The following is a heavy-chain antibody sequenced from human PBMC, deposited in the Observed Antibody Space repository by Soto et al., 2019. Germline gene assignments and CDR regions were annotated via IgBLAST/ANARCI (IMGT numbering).Heavy chain of an antibody. CDR2: IVPIFGKP. J-gene: IGHJ4*02. D-gene: IGHD3-22*01. CDR3: ARGVDYDSSAYYFFF. V-gene: IGHV1-69*01. CDR1: GGTFSRYA. Sequence: QVQLVQSGAEVKKPGSSVKVPCKASGGTFSRYALNWVRQAPGQGPEWMGGIVPIFGKPKYAQKFQGRVTITADESTSTAYMELSSLRSEDTAVYYCARGVDYDSSAYYFFFWGQGTLVTVSS.